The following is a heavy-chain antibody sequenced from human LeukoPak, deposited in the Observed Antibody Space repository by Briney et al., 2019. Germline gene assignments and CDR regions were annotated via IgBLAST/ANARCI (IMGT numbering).Heavy chain of an antibody. CDR3: ARGGGSNWYGLPFDY. V-gene: IGHV3-7*01. D-gene: IGHD6-13*01. CDR1: RFTFSSYW. J-gene: IGHJ4*02. CDR2: IKQDGNEK. Sequence: GGSLRLSYAASRFTFSSYWMSWVRQAPGKGLEWVANIKQDGNEKYYVDSVKGRFTISRDNAKKSLYLQMNSLRAEDTAVYYCARGGGSNWYGLPFDYWGQGTLVTVSS.